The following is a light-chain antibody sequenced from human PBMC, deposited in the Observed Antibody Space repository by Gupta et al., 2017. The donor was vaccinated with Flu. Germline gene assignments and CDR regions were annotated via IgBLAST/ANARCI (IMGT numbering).Light chain of an antibody. CDR2: GAS. CDR1: QSVSSN. Sequence: EIVMTQSPATLSVSPGERATLSCRASQSVSSNLAWYQQKPGQAPRPLIYGASTRATGIPARFSGRGSGTEFTLTISSLQSEDFAVDYCQQYNNWLRTFAQGTKVEIK. CDR3: QQYNNWLRT. J-gene: IGKJ1*01. V-gene: IGKV3-15*01.